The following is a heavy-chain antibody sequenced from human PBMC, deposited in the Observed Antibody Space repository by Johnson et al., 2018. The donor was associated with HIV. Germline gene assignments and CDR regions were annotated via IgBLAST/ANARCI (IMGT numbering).Heavy chain of an antibody. Sequence: VQLVESAGGLVQPGGSLRLSCAVSGFSVRNNYMSWVRQAPGKGLEWVSVFDTTGGPNYADSVKGRFTISRDNSKNTMYLQIKSLIAEDTAVYYCAKKDYSGGHYGGAFEIWGQGTMVIVSS. CDR2: FDTTGGP. D-gene: IGHD3-22*01. J-gene: IGHJ3*02. CDR1: GFSVRNNY. V-gene: IGHV3-66*01. CDR3: AKKDYSGGHYGGAFEI.